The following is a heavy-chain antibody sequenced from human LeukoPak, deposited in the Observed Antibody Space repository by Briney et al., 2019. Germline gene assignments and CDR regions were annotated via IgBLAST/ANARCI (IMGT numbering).Heavy chain of an antibody. V-gene: IGHV4-59*01. Sequence: SETLSLTCTVSGGSISSYYWSWIRQPPGKGLEWIGYIYYSGSTNYNPSLKSRVTISVDTSKNQFSLKLSSVTAADTAVCYCARVDASSGCFDYWGQGTLVTVSS. J-gene: IGHJ4*02. CDR2: IYYSGST. CDR3: ARVDASSGCFDY. CDR1: GGSISSYY. D-gene: IGHD6-19*01.